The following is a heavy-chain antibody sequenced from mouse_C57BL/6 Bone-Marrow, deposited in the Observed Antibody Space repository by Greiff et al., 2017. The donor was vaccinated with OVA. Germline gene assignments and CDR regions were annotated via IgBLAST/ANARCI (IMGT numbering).Heavy chain of an antibody. CDR1: GYTFTSYW. D-gene: IGHD1-1*01. Sequence: QVQLQQPGAELVKPGASVKLSCKASGYTFTSYWMHWVKQRPGRGLEWIGRIDPNSGGTKYNEKFKSKATLTVDKPSSTAYMQLSSLTSEGSAVYYCARSFITTVVAPGYFDVWGTGTTVTVSS. CDR2: IDPNSGGT. CDR3: ARSFITTVVAPGYFDV. V-gene: IGHV1-72*01. J-gene: IGHJ1*03.